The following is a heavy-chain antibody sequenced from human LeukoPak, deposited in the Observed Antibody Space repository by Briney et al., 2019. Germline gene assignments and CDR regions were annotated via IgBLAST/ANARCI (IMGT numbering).Heavy chain of an antibody. D-gene: IGHD6-13*01. CDR1: GFTFSSYE. V-gene: IGHV3-48*03. Sequence: SGGPLRLSCAASGFTFSSYEMNWVRQAPGKGLEWVSYISSSGSTIYYADSVKGRFTISRDNAKNSLYLQMNSLRAEDTAVYYCARGTAAAKIDYWGQGTLVTVSS. CDR3: ARGTAAAKIDY. CDR2: ISSSGSTI. J-gene: IGHJ4*02.